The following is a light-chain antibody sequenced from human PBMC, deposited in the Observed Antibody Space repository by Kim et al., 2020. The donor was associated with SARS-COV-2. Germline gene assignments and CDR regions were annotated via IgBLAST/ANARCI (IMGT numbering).Light chain of an antibody. V-gene: IGLV3-21*04. Sequence: GKTARITCGGNNIGSKSVHWYQQKPGQAPVLVIYYDSDRPSGIPERFSGSNSGNTATLTISRVEAGDEADYYCQVWDSSSDHPRYVFGTGTKVTVL. CDR3: QVWDSSSDHPRYV. J-gene: IGLJ1*01. CDR2: YDS. CDR1: NIGSKS.